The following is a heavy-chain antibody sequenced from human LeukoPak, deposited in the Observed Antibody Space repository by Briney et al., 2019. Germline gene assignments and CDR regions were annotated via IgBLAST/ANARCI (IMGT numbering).Heavy chain of an antibody. V-gene: IGHV4-39*01. Sequence: PSETLSLTCTVSGGSISSSSYYWGWIRQPPGKGLEWIGSIYYSGSTYYNPSLKSRVTISVDTSKNQFSLKLSSVTAADTAVYYCARHSLRGAIPFDYWGQGTLVTVSS. CDR1: GGSISSSSYY. J-gene: IGHJ4*02. CDR2: IYYSGST. CDR3: ARHSLRGAIPFDY. D-gene: IGHD3-10*01.